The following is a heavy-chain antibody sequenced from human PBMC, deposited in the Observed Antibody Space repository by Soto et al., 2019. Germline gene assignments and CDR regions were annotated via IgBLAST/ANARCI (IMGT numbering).Heavy chain of an antibody. J-gene: IGHJ4*02. CDR2: IKQDGSEK. D-gene: IGHD5-18*01. Sequence: EVQLVESGGGLVQPGGSLRLSCAASGFTFSSYWMSWVRQSPGKGLEWVANIKQDGSEKYYVDSVKGRFTISRDNAKTSLYLQMNSLRAEDTAVYYCARVWSVIQLWNTALDYWGQGTLVTVSS. V-gene: IGHV3-7*05. CDR3: ARVWSVIQLWNTALDY. CDR1: GFTFSSYW.